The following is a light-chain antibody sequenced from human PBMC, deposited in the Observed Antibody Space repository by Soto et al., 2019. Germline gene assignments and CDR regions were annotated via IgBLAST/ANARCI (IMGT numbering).Light chain of an antibody. CDR2: EVS. CDR3: SSYAGRNNFV. J-gene: IGLJ1*01. Sequence: QSVLTQPPSASGSPGQSVTISCTGTSSDVGGYNYVSWYQQHPGKAPKLMIYEVSKRPSGVPDRFSGSKSGNTASLTVSGLLVEDEADYYCSSYAGRNNFVFGTGTKVTVL. V-gene: IGLV2-8*01. CDR1: SSDVGGYNY.